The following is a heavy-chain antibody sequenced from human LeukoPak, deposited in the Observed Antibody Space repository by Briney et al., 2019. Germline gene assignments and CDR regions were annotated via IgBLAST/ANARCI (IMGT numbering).Heavy chain of an antibody. CDR3: ARVIYGGNSWAIDY. V-gene: IGHV4-59*07. D-gene: IGHD4-23*01. Sequence: SDTLSLTCTVSGGSMSRYYWSWLRQPPGKGLEWIGYIDNSGSTSTNPSLKSRVTISVDASKNQFSLKLSSVTAADTAVYYCARVIYGGNSWAIDYWGQGTLVTVSS. CDR1: GGSMSRYY. J-gene: IGHJ4*02. CDR2: IDNSGST.